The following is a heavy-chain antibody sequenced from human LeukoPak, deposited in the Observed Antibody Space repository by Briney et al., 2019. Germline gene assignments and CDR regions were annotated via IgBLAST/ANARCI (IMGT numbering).Heavy chain of an antibody. CDR3: ANHPGYSSGWYLADAFDI. Sequence: GGSLRLSCAASGFTFSSYGMHWVRQAPGKGLEWVTFISSDARKKYYADSVKGRFTISRDNSKNTLYLQMNSLRAEDTAVYYCANHPGYSSGWYLADAFDIWGQGTMVTVSS. V-gene: IGHV3-30*18. CDR2: ISSDARKK. J-gene: IGHJ3*02. D-gene: IGHD6-19*01. CDR1: GFTFSSYG.